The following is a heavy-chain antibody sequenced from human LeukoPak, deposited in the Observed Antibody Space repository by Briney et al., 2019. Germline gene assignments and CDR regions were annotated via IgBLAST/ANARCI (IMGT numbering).Heavy chain of an antibody. Sequence: SETLSLTCTVSGGSISTSNYYWAWIRQPPGKGLEWVGSIYFSGSTYYNPSLKSRVSMSVDTSNNQFSLKVTSVTAADTAVYYCASDYGADSGYWGQGTLVTVSS. V-gene: IGHV4-39*01. CDR2: IYFSGST. CDR3: ASDYGADSGY. J-gene: IGHJ4*02. D-gene: IGHD4-23*01. CDR1: GGSISTSNYY.